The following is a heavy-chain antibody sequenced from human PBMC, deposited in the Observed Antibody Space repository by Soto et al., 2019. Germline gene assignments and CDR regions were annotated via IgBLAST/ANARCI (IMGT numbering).Heavy chain of an antibody. D-gene: IGHD6-13*01. V-gene: IGHV4-59*01. J-gene: IGHJ6*02. CDR2: IYYSGST. CDR1: GGTISSYY. CDR3: ARDGRAAAGTDYYYGMDV. Sequence: SETLSLTCTVSGGTISSYYWSWIRQPPGKGLEWIGYIYYSGSTNYNPSLKSRVTISVDTSKNQFSLKLSSVTAADTAVYYCARDGRAAAGTDYYYGMDVWGQGTTVTVSS.